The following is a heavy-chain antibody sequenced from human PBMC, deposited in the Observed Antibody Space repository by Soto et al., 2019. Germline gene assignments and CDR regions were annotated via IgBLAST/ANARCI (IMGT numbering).Heavy chain of an antibody. D-gene: IGHD6-19*01. CDR3: ARVAGKFDY. CDR1: SGSISSDNW. V-gene: IGHV4-4*02. CDR2: IYQSGST. Sequence: QVQLQESGPGLVRPSGTLSLTCIVSSGSISSDNWWSWVRQPPGKGLELVGEIYQSGSTNYNPSLNSRVPISVDKSQNQLSLNLSSVTAADTAVYYCARVAGKFDYWGHGTLVTVSS. J-gene: IGHJ4*03.